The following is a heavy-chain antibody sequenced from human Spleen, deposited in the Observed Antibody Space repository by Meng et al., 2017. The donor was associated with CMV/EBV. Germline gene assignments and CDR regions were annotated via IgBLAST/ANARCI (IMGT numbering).Heavy chain of an antibody. V-gene: IGHV3-66*02. CDR1: GLTVSSNY. Sequence: GESLKISCAASGLTVSSNYISWVRQAPGKGLEWVSIIYSGGDIKYADSVKGRFTISRDNSKNTLYLQLNRVRVEDTAVYYCAGAHRQQFWSGMDNWGQGILVTVSS. J-gene: IGHJ4*02. D-gene: IGHD3-3*02. CDR2: IYSGGDI. CDR3: AGAHRQQFWSGMDN.